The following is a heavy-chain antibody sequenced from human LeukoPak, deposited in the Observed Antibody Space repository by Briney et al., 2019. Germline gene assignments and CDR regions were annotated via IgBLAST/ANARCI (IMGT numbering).Heavy chain of an antibody. V-gene: IGHV4-61*10. D-gene: IGHD3-3*01. CDR3: ARVEWSYFDY. Sequence: SETLSLTCTVSGGSISSGSYYWSWIRQPAGKGLEWIGYIYYSGSTNYNPSLKSRVTISVDTSKNQFSLKLSSVTAADTAVYYCARVEWSYFDYWGQGTLVTVSS. J-gene: IGHJ4*02. CDR2: IYYSGST. CDR1: GGSISSGSYY.